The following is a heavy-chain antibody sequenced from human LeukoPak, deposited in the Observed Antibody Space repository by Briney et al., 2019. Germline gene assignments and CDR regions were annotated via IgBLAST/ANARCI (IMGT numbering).Heavy chain of an antibody. CDR1: GGSLSSYY. V-gene: IGHV4-4*07. CDR2: IYTTGNT. Sequence: SETPSLTCSVSGGSLSSYYWSWIRQPAGQGREWIGRIYTTGNTDYNPSLKSRVTMSVDTSKNQFSLSLSSVTAADTAVYYCARDARGWSGFDYWGQGTLVTVSS. CDR3: ARDARGWSGFDY. D-gene: IGHD3-3*01. J-gene: IGHJ4*02.